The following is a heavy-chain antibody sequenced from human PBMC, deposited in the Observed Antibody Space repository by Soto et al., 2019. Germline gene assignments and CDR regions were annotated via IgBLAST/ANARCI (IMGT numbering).Heavy chain of an antibody. Sequence: SETLSLTCTVSGGSISSGGYYWSWIRQHPGKGLEWIGYIYYSGSTYYNPSLKSRVTISVDTSKNQFSLKLSSVTDADTAVYYCARDQGGTAMVTGYYYYGMDVWGQGTTVTVAS. CDR1: GGSISSGGYY. CDR2: IYYSGST. CDR3: ARDQGGTAMVTGYYYYGMDV. V-gene: IGHV4-31*03. D-gene: IGHD5-18*01. J-gene: IGHJ6*02.